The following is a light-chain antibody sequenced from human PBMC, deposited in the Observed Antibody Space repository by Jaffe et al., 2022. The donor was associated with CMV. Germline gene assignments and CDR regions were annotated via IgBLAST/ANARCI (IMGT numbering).Light chain of an antibody. CDR2: EVT. CDR3: SSYGASRDV. Sequence: QSALTQPPSASGSPGQSVTISCTGTSSDVGGFNYVSWYQQHPGKAPKLMIYEVTKRPSGVPDRFSGSKSGNTASLTVSGLQPEDEADYYCSSYGASRDVFGGGTKLTVL. J-gene: IGLJ3*02. V-gene: IGLV2-8*01. CDR1: SSDVGGFNY.